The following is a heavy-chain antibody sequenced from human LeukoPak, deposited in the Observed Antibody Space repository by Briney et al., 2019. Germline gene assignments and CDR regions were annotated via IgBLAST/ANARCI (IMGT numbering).Heavy chain of an antibody. Sequence: PSETLSLTCTVSGGSISSSSYYWGWIRQPPGKGLEWIGSIYYSGSTNYNPSLKSRVTISVDTSKNQFSLKLSSVTAADTAVYYCAREVPYYYDSSGYFNRGIYWGQGTLVTVSS. CDR3: AREVPYYYDSSGYFNRGIY. J-gene: IGHJ4*02. V-gene: IGHV4-39*07. CDR2: IYYSGST. D-gene: IGHD3-22*01. CDR1: GGSISSSSYY.